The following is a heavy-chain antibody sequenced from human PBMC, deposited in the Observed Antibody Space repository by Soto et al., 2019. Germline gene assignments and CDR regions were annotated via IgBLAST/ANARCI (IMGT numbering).Heavy chain of an antibody. Sequence: ASVKVSCKASGYTFTGYYMHWVRQVPGRGLEWMGWINPNSGDTKYVQEFQGRVTMTRDTSISTAYMELSRLRSDDTAVYYCASFLCSSSCYLFYGMDVWGQGTTVTVSS. CDR3: ASFLCSSSCYLFYGMDV. V-gene: IGHV1-2*02. CDR2: INPNSGDT. CDR1: GYTFTGYY. J-gene: IGHJ6*02. D-gene: IGHD2-2*01.